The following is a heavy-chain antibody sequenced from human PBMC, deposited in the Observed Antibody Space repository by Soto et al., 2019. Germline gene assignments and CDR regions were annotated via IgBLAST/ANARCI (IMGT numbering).Heavy chain of an antibody. CDR2: ISAYNGNT. CDR1: GYTFTSYG. J-gene: IGHJ3*02. D-gene: IGHD6-13*01. Sequence: XXVKVSCKASGYTFTSYGISWVRHAPGQGLEWMGWISAYNGNTNYAQKLQGRVTMTTDTSTSTAYMELRSLRSDDTDVYYCARNPRSGIAAAGHDAFDIWGQGTMVTVSS. V-gene: IGHV1-18*01. CDR3: ARNPRSGIAAAGHDAFDI.